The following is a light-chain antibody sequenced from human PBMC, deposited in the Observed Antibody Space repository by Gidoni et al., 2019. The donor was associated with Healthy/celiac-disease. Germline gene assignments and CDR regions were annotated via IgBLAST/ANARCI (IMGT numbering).Light chain of an antibody. CDR2: DAT. CDR1: QDISNY. V-gene: IGKV1-33*01. Sequence: DIQMTQSPSSLSESVGDRVTTTCQASQDISNYSNWYQQKPGKAPKLLFYDATKLETGVPSRFSGRGSGTDFTFTISSLQPEDIATYYCQQYGNLPLTFGGGTKVEIK. CDR3: QQYGNLPLT. J-gene: IGKJ4*01.